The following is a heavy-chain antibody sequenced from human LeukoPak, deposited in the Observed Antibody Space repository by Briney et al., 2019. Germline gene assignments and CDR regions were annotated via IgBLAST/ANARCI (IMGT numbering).Heavy chain of an antibody. CDR2: IYYSGST. V-gene: IGHV4-61*08. J-gene: IGHJ5*02. D-gene: IGHD6-19*01. Sequence: SETLSLTCTVSGVSISSGGYYWNWIRQPPGQGLEWIGYIYYSGSTRYNPSLKSRVTMSIDTSKNQFSLNLTSLTAADTAVYYCARDRKEWLRGPFDPWGQGTLVTVSS. CDR3: ARDRKEWLRGPFDP. CDR1: GVSISSGGYY.